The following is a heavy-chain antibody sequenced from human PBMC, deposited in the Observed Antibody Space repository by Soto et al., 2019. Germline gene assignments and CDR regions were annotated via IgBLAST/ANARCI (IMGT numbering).Heavy chain of an antibody. J-gene: IGHJ4*02. CDR2: LYYSGNT. CDR1: GGSISRSNYY. CDR3: ARRLIAARQYYFDY. Sequence: SETLSLTCTVSGGSISRSNYYWGWIRQPPGKGLEWIGSLYYSGNTYYNPSLKSRVSISVDTSKNQFSLKLSSVTAADTAVYYWARRLIAARQYYFDYWGQGTLVTVSS. V-gene: IGHV4-39*01. D-gene: IGHD6-6*01.